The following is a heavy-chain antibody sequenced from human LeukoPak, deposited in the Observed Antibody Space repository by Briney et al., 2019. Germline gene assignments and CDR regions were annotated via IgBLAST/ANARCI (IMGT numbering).Heavy chain of an antibody. V-gene: IGHV4-39*07. J-gene: IGHJ3*02. CDR1: GGSISSSSYY. D-gene: IGHD3-9*01. Sequence: SETLSLTCTVSGGSISSSSYYWGWIRQPPGKGLEWIGSIYYSGSTYYNPSLKSRVTISVDTSKNQFSLKLSSVTAADTAVYYCARGHDILTGYYRPDAFDIWGQGTMVTVSS. CDR3: ARGHDILTGYYRPDAFDI. CDR2: IYYSGST.